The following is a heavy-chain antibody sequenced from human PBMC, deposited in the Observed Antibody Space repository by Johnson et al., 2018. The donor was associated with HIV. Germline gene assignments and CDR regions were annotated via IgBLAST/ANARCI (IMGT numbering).Heavy chain of an antibody. Sequence: DVQVVESGGGLVQPGRSLRLSCAASGFTFDDYAMHWVRQAPGKGLEWVSGISWNSGSIGYADSVKGRFIISRDNAKNSLYLQMNSLRAEDTAGYYCARDQGVEGSDYAFDIWGQGKMVTVSS. D-gene: IGHD3-10*01. CDR1: GFTFDDYA. CDR2: ISWNSGSI. V-gene: IGHV3-9*01. J-gene: IGHJ3*02. CDR3: ARDQGVEGSDYAFDI.